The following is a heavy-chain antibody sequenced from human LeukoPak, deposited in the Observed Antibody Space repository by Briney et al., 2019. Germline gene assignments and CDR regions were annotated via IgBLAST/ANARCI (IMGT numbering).Heavy chain of an antibody. D-gene: IGHD4-23*01. CDR3: ARDADYGGNSGAVDY. CDR1: GGSISSGSYY. V-gene: IGHV4-61*02. Sequence: PSQTLSLTCTVSGGSISSGSYYWSWIRPPAAKGLEWIGRIYTSGSTNYNPSLKSRVTISVDTSKNQFSLKLSSVTAADTAVYYCARDADYGGNSGAVDYWGQGTLVTVSS. J-gene: IGHJ4*02. CDR2: IYTSGST.